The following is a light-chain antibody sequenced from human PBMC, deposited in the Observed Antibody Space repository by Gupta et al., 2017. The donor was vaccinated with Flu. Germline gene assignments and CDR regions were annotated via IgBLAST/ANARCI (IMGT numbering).Light chain of an antibody. V-gene: IGLV3-21*02. CDR3: QVWDDSSDSWV. CDR1: NIGSKS. J-gene: IGLJ3*02. Sequence: GGNNIGSKSVHWYQQKPGQAPVLVVYDDGDRPSGIPERFSGSNSGNTATLTISRVEAGDEADYYCQVWDDSSDSWVFGGGTKLTVL. CDR2: DDG.